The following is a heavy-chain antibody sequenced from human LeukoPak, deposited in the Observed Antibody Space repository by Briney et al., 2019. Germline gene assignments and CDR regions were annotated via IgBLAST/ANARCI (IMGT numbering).Heavy chain of an antibody. D-gene: IGHD3-3*01. CDR1: GGSISSGGYY. CDR2: INHSGST. Sequence: PSETLSLTCTVSGGSISSGGYYWSWIRQPPGKGLEWIGEINHSGSTNYSPSLKSRVTISVDTSKNQFSLKLSSVTAADTAVYYCARGPMYYDFWSGLAVPPGSGPRKNAFDYWGQGTLVTVSS. J-gene: IGHJ4*02. V-gene: IGHV4-39*07. CDR3: ARGPMYYDFWSGLAVPPGSGPRKNAFDY.